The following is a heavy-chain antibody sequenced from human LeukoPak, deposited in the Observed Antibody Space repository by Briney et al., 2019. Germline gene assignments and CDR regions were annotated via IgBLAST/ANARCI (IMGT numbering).Heavy chain of an antibody. Sequence: PGGSLRLSCAASGFTLSSYAMSWVRQAPGKGLEWVSIISGSGGSTNYADSVKGRFTISRDNSKNTLYLQMNSLGAEDTAVYYCAKPYYGSGSYYGFNYYAFDYSGQGTLVTVSS. D-gene: IGHD3-10*01. CDR3: AKPYYGSGSYYGFNYYAFDY. V-gene: IGHV3-23*01. CDR1: GFTLSSYA. J-gene: IGHJ4*02. CDR2: ISGSGGST.